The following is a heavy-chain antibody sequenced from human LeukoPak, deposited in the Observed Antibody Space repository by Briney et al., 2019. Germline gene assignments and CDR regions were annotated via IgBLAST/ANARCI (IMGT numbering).Heavy chain of an antibody. CDR3: ARIYYGSGSTDGY. CDR2: IVPIYDVT. D-gene: IGHD3-10*01. J-gene: IGHJ4*02. CDR1: GISFTSYA. V-gene: IGHV1-69*01. Sequence: GSSVKVSCKASGISFTSYAISWVRQAPGQGLEWMGAIVPIYDVTNYAQTFRGRVTMTADESTSTAYMELSSLTSEDTAMYYCARIYYGSGSTDGYWGQGTLVTVSS.